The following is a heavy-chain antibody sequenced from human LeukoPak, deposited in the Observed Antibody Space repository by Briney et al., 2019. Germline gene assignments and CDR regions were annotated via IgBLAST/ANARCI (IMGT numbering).Heavy chain of an antibody. CDR2: IRYDGSVK. CDR1: GFTFSSYV. V-gene: IGHV3-30*02. Sequence: GGSLRLSCAASGFTFSSYVMHWVRQAPGKGLEWVAFIRYDGSVKYYADSVKARFTISRDNSKNTLYLQMNTLRSEDTAVYYCAKQGGTATSGFDIWGQGTMVTVSS. J-gene: IGHJ3*02. D-gene: IGHD1-1*01. CDR3: AKQGGTATSGFDI.